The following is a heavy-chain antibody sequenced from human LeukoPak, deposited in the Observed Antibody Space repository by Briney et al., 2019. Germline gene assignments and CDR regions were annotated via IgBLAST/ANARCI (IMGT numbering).Heavy chain of an antibody. D-gene: IGHD2-15*01. V-gene: IGHV4-39*01. J-gene: IGHJ3*02. Sequence: PSETLSLTCTVSGGSISSSSYYWGWIRQPPGKGLEWIGSIYYSGSTYYNPSLKSRVTISVDTSKNQFSLKLSSVTAADTAVYYCARRLDIVVVVVATPNDASDIWGQGTMVTVSS. CDR1: GGSISSSSYY. CDR2: IYYSGST. CDR3: ARRLDIVVVVVATPNDASDI.